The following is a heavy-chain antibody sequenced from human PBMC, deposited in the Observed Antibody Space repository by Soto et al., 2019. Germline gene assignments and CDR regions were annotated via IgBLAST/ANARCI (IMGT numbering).Heavy chain of an antibody. Sequence: PSETLSLTCTVSGGSLSSGGHYWSWIRQHPGKGLEWIGLIYDSVNTYYSPSLRSRVTISPDMSKNQFSLNLRSVTAADTAVYYSGRVDRRGYLAIQFDYWGQGTLVTVSS. CDR3: GRVDRRGYLAIQFDY. CDR1: GGSLSSGGHY. D-gene: IGHD1-1*01. J-gene: IGHJ4*02. V-gene: IGHV4-31*03. CDR2: IYDSVNT.